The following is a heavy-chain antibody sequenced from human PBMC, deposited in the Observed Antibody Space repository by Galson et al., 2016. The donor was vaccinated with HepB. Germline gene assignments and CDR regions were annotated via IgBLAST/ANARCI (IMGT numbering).Heavy chain of an antibody. CDR2: LSGSDGST. J-gene: IGHJ4*02. Sequence: SLRLSCAASGFIFSSYAMSWVRQAPGKGLEWVSGLSGSDGSTYYADSVKGRFTTSRDNSKNTLYLQMNSLRDEDTAVYYCAKDWGVATTTHFDYWGQGILVIVSS. CDR1: GFIFSSYA. CDR3: AKDWGVATTTHFDY. D-gene: IGHD5-12*01. V-gene: IGHV3-23*01.